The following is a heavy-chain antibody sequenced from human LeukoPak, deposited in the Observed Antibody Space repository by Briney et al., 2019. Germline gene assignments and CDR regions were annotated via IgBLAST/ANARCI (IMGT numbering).Heavy chain of an antibody. CDR3: ARDTLGYGGNQDAFDI. Sequence: SETLSLTCAVYGGSFSGYYWSWIRQPPGKGLEWIGEINHSGSTNYNPSLKSRVTISVDTSKNQFSLKLSSVTAADTAVYYCARDTLGYGGNQDAFDIWGQGTMVTVSS. D-gene: IGHD4-23*01. V-gene: IGHV4-34*01. CDR2: INHSGST. CDR1: GGSFSGYY. J-gene: IGHJ3*02.